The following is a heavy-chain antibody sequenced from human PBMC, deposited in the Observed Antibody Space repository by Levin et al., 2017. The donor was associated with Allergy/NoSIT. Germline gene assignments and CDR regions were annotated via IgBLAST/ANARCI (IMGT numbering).Heavy chain of an antibody. V-gene: IGHV1-69*06. CDR1: GGTFSSYA. CDR2: IIPIFGTA. J-gene: IGHJ4*02. D-gene: IGHD2-21*01. CDR3: ASGPIKYYFDY. Sequence: KISCKASGGTFSSYAISWVRQAPGQGLEWMGGIIPIFGTANYAQKFQGRVTITADKSTSTAYMELSSLRSEDTAVYYCASGPIKYYFDYWGQGTLVTVSS.